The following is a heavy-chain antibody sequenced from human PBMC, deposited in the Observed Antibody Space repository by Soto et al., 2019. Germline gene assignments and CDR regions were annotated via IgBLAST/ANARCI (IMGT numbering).Heavy chain of an antibody. CDR1: GGSVSSGSYY. Sequence: SEILSLTCTVSGGSVSSGSYYWSWIRQPPGKGLEWIGYIYYSGSTNYNPSLKSRVTISVDTSKNQFSLKLSSVTAADTAVYYCARGHALLWFRELCPNWFDPWGQGTLVTVSS. CDR2: IYYSGST. CDR3: ARGHALLWFRELCPNWFDP. V-gene: IGHV4-61*01. J-gene: IGHJ5*02. D-gene: IGHD3-10*01.